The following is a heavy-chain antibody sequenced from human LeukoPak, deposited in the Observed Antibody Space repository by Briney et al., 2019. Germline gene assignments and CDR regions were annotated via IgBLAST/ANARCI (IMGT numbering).Heavy chain of an antibody. V-gene: IGHV4-39*07. Sequence: SETLSLTCTVSGGSIRSSNYCWSWIRQPPGKELEWIATITYGGSTYYNPSLKSRVTISVDTSKNQFSLRLNSVTAADTAVYYCARDSAGGSGSYSNYWGQGTLVTVSS. CDR3: ARDSAGGSGSYSNY. CDR1: GGSIRSSNYC. J-gene: IGHJ4*02. CDR2: ITYGGST. D-gene: IGHD3-10*01.